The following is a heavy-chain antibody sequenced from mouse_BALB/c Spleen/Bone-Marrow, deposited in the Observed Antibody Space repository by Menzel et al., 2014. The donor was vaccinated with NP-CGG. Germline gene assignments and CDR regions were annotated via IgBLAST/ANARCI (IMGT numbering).Heavy chain of an antibody. V-gene: IGHV1S135*01. CDR3: ERENYGSGPAY. D-gene: IGHD1-1*01. CDR1: GYAFTSYN. Sequence: EVKLMESGPELVKPGASVKVSCKASGYAFTSYNMYWVKQSHGKSLEWIGYIDPYNGGTSYNQKFKGKATLTVDKSSSIAYSNLNSLASEGSGFYYCERENYGSGPAYGGQGTLVTVSA. CDR2: IDPYNGGT. J-gene: IGHJ3*01.